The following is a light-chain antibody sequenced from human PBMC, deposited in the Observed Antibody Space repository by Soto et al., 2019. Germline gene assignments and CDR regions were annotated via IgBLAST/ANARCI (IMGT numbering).Light chain of an antibody. CDR2: AAS. Sequence: DIQITQSPSSLSASVGDRVTITFRASQSISSYLNWYQQKPGKAPKLLIYAASSLQSGVPSRFSGSGSGTDFTLTISSLQPEDFATYYCQQSYSTAVTFGQGTKVDIK. J-gene: IGKJ1*01. CDR3: QQSYSTAVT. V-gene: IGKV1-39*01. CDR1: QSISSY.